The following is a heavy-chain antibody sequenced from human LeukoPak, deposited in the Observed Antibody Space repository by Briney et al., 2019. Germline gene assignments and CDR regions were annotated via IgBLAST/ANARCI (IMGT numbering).Heavy chain of an antibody. CDR2: IYYSGST. V-gene: IGHV4-39*01. CDR3: ARTPDTEFDY. J-gene: IGHJ4*02. D-gene: IGHD5-18*01. CDR1: GGSLSSSSYY. Sequence: PSETLSLTCTVSGGSLSSSSYYWGWIRQPPGTGLEWIGSIYYSGSTYYNPSLKSRVTISVDTSKNQFSLKLSSVTAADTAVYYCARTPDTEFDYWGQGTLVTVSS.